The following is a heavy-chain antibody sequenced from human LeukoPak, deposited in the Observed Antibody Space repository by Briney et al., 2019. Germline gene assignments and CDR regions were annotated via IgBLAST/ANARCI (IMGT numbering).Heavy chain of an antibody. D-gene: IGHD3-10*01. Sequence: PGGSLRLSCAASGFTFSNYAMHWVRQAPGKGLEWVAFIRYDGSNKYYADSVKGRFTISRDNSKNTLYLQMNSLRAEDAAVYYCAKDTRGDYGWDFDYWGQGTLVPVSS. CDR1: GFTFSNYA. V-gene: IGHV3-30*02. CDR2: IRYDGSNK. J-gene: IGHJ4*02. CDR3: AKDTRGDYGWDFDY.